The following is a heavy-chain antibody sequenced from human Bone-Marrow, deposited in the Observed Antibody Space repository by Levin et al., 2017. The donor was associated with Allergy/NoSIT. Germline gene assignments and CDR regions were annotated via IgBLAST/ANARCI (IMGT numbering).Heavy chain of an antibody. J-gene: IGHJ4*02. CDR2: FDPEDGKT. Sequence: GESLKISCKVSGSSLTELSMHWVRQAPGKGLEWMGGFDPEDGKTIYAQKFQGRLTMTEDTSTDTAYMELSSLRSEDTAFYYCAKFSTGWYGDSWGQGTLVTVSS. CDR3: AKFSTGWYGDS. CDR1: GSSLTELS. D-gene: IGHD6-19*01. V-gene: IGHV1-24*01.